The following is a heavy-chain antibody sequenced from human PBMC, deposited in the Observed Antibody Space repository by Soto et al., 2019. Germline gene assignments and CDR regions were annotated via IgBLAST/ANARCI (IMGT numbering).Heavy chain of an antibody. CDR1: GYTYTSYD. Sequence: QVQLVQSGGEVKKPGASVKVSCKAAGYTYTSYDINGVRKATRQGLEWMGWMNPNSGNTGYAEKFQGRVTMTRNTSISTAYMELSSLRSEDTAVYYCAVYGGNRYWYFDLWGRGTLVTVSS. CDR2: MNPNSGNT. V-gene: IGHV1-8*01. J-gene: IGHJ2*01. D-gene: IGHD4-17*01. CDR3: AVYGGNRYWYFDL.